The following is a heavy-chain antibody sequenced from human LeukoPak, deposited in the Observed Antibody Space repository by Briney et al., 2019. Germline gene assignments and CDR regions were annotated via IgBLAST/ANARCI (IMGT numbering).Heavy chain of an antibody. D-gene: IGHD2-21*01. J-gene: IGHJ6*03. CDR2: LSYSGKT. Sequence: SETLSLTCIISGGSISSSTYYWGWIRQPPGKGLEWIGTLSYSGKTYYNPSLKSRVTISIDTSKNQFPLKLTSATAADTAVYYCARDHSSASHTYYYYYMDVWGKGTTVTVSS. CDR3: ARDHSSASHTYYYYYMDV. V-gene: IGHV4-39*06. CDR1: GGSISSSTYY.